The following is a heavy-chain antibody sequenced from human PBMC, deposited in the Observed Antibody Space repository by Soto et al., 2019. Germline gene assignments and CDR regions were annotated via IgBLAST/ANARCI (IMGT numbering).Heavy chain of an antibody. CDR3: ARQGSSSWYGTYCFDS. CDR1: GDSISSSSSY. J-gene: IGHJ4*02. CDR2: IYYSGNT. Sequence: SETLSLTCTVSGDSISSSSSYWCWIRQPPGKGLEWIGTIYYSGNTHYNPSLKSRVTLSVDTSENQFSLKLTSVTAADTAVYYCARQGSSSWYGTYCFDSWGQGSLVTVSS. D-gene: IGHD6-13*01. V-gene: IGHV4-39*01.